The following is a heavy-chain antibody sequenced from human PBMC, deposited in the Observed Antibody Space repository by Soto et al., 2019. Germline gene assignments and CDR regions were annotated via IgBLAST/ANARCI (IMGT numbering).Heavy chain of an antibody. Sequence: SETLSLTCTVSGGSITSSTYFWGWIRQPPGKGLEWIGTIYYSGTTYYNPSLKSRVTISVDTSQNQFSLNLTSVTAADTAVYYCARRWRGDYGWFDPWGQGTLVTVSS. CDR3: ARRWRGDYGWFDP. CDR2: IYYSGTT. J-gene: IGHJ5*02. CDR1: GGSITSSTYF. V-gene: IGHV4-39*01. D-gene: IGHD4-17*01.